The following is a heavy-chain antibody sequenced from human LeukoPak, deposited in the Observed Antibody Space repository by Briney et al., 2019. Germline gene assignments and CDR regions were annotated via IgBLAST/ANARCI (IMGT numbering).Heavy chain of an antibody. D-gene: IGHD3-10*01. V-gene: IGHV3-74*01. CDR2: IIQDGSVT. CDR1: GITFSNYY. Sequence: PGGSLRLSCVTSGITFSNYYVHWARQVPGEGLVWVSHIIQDGSVTSYADSVKGRFTISRDNAKNTVYLQLNNLRAEDTAVYYCASQWFGDFYFDYWGQGTLVTVSS. CDR3: ASQWFGDFYFDY. J-gene: IGHJ4*02.